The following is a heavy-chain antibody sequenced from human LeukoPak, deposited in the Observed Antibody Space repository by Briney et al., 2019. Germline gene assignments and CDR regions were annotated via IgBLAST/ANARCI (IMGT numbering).Heavy chain of an antibody. D-gene: IGHD1-26*01. CDR1: GGSISSYY. CDR2: IYYSGST. J-gene: IGHJ4*02. V-gene: IGHV4-59*01. CDR3: ARLFHPALSGNYPFDY. Sequence: SETLSLTCTVSGGSISSYYWSWIRQPPGKGLEWIGYIYYSGSTNYNPSLKSRVTISVDTSKNQFSLKLNSVTAAGTAMYYCARLFHPALSGNYPFDYWGQGTLVTVSS.